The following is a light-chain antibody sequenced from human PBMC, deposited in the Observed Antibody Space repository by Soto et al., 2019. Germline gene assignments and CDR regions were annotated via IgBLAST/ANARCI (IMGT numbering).Light chain of an antibody. J-gene: IGLJ1*01. CDR1: SSNIGSNY. Sequence: QSVLTQPPSASGTPGQRVTISCSGSSSNIGSNYVYWYQQLPGTAPKLLIYRNNQRPSGVPDRFSGSKSGTSAPLAISGLRSEDEADYYCAAWDDSTYVFGTGTKVTVL. V-gene: IGLV1-47*01. CDR3: AAWDDSTYV. CDR2: RNN.